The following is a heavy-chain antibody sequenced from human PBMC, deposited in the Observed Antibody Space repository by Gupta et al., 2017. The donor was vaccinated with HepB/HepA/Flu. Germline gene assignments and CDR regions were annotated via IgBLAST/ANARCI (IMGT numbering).Heavy chain of an antibody. Sequence: QVQLVESGGGVVQPGRSLRLSCAASGFTFSSYGMHWVRQAPGKGLEWVAVISYDGSNKYYADSVKGRFTISRDNSKNTLYLQMNSLRAEDTAVYYCAKDFFGDYGPFDYWGQGTLVTVSS. CDR3: AKDFFGDYGPFDY. V-gene: IGHV3-30*18. CDR2: ISYDGSNK. J-gene: IGHJ4*02. D-gene: IGHD4-17*01. CDR1: GFTFSSYG.